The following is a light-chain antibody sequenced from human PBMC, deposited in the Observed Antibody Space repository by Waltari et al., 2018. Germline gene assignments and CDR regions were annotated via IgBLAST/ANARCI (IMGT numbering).Light chain of an antibody. CDR2: GAS. CDR3: QQYSGSPRT. Sequence: ENVLTQSPGTLSLSPGEGAALSCRASQIVISDSLAWYQPKPGQAPRLLIYGASNRATGIPDRFRGSGSGTDFTLTISSLEPEDFAIYYCQQYSGSPRTFGQGTKVEIK. V-gene: IGKV3-20*01. J-gene: IGKJ1*01. CDR1: QIVISDS.